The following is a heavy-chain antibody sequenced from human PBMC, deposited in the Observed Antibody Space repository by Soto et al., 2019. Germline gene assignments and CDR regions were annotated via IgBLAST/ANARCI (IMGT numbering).Heavy chain of an antibody. D-gene: IGHD3-16*02. J-gene: IGHJ4*02. Sequence: QVQLVQSGAEVKKPGSSVKVSCKASGGTFSSYGISWVRQAPGQGLEWMGGIIPISGTANYAQKFQDRVTITADESTSTAYMELRSLRCEDTAVYYCARAVLDPKYDYVWGSYRYIDYWGQGTLVTVSS. CDR1: GGTFSSYG. CDR2: IIPISGTA. V-gene: IGHV1-69*12. CDR3: ARAVLDPKYDYVWGSYRYIDY.